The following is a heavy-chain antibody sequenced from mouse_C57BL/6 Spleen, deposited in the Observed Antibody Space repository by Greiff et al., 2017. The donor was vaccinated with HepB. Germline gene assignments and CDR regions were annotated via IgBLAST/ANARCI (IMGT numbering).Heavy chain of an antibody. D-gene: IGHD1-1*01. J-gene: IGHJ3*01. CDR3: ASGLLRSGFAY. CDR1: GYAFSSSW. Sequence: VQLQQSGPELVKPGASVKISCKASGYAFSSSWMNWVKQRPGKGLEWIGRIYPGDGDTNYNGKFKGKATLTADKSSSTAYMQLSSLTSEDSAVYFCASGLLRSGFAYWGQGTLVTVSA. CDR2: IYPGDGDT. V-gene: IGHV1-82*01.